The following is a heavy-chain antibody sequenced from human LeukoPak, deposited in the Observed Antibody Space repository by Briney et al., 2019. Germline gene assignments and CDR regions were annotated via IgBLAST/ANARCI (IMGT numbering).Heavy chain of an antibody. CDR1: GFTFSSYG. V-gene: IGHV3-30*18. CDR2: ISNDGSKK. D-gene: IGHD5-18*01. J-gene: IGHJ4*02. CDR3: AKDRYSYAFEYSDH. Sequence: GGSLRLSCAASGFTFSSYGMHWVRQAPGKGLDWVAVISNDGSKKYYADSVKGRFTISRDNSKNTLSLQVSSLRTEDTAVYYCAKDRYSYAFEYSDHWGQGTLVTVSS.